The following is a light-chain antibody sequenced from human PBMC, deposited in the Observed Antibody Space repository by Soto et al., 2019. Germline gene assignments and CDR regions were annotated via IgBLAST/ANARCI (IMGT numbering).Light chain of an antibody. CDR2: WAS. V-gene: IGKV4-1*01. CDR3: QHYYTTPLT. Sequence: DIVMTQSPDSLAVSLGERATINCKSSQTVLYSSNNKNYLAWYQQKPGQPPKLLIYWASTRESGVPDRFSGSGSGTDFTLTISSLQAEDVALYYCQHYYTTPLTFGGGTKVDTK. J-gene: IGKJ4*01. CDR1: QTVLYSSNNKNY.